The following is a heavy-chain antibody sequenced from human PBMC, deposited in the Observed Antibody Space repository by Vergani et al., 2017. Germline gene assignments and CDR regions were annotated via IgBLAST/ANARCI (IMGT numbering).Heavy chain of an antibody. CDR3: AREAPGDEQGFIYYYYYVDV. V-gene: IGHV4-30-4*01. J-gene: IGHJ6*03. Sequence: QVQLQESGPGLVKPSQTLSLTCTVSGGSISSGDYYWSWIRQPPGKGLEWIGYIYYSGTTYYNPSLKSRVTISVDTSKNQFSLKMSSVTAADTAVYYCAREAPGDEQGFIYYYYYVDVWGKGTTVTFSS. CDR1: GGSISSGDYY. CDR2: IYYSGTT. D-gene: IGHD3-10*01.